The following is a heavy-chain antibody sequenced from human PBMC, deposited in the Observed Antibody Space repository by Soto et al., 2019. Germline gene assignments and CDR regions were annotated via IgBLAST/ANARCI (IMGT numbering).Heavy chain of an antibody. J-gene: IGHJ3*02. V-gene: IGHV2-70*11. Sequence: GSGPTLVNPTQTLTLTCTLSGFSLSTSGMCVSWIRQPPGKALEWLARIDWDDDKYYSTSLKTRLTISKDTSKNQVVLTMTNMDPVDTATYYCARSYGDSHAFDIWGQGAMVTVSS. CDR3: ARSYGDSHAFDI. CDR1: GFSLSTSGMC. D-gene: IGHD4-17*01. CDR2: IDWDDDK.